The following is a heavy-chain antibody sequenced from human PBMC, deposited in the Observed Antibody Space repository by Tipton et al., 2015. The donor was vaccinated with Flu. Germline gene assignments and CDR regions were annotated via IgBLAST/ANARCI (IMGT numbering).Heavy chain of an antibody. V-gene: IGHV4-39*07. Sequence: TLSLTCTVSGGSIRSSSYYWGWIRQLPGKGPEWIGSMLYGGSTCYNPSLESRVTISLDTSKNQFSLKLSSVTAADTAVYYCARDDSGFNDYWGPGTLVTVSS. CDR3: ARDDSGFNDY. J-gene: IGHJ4*02. D-gene: IGHD3-22*01. CDR1: GGSIRSSSYY. CDR2: MLYGGST.